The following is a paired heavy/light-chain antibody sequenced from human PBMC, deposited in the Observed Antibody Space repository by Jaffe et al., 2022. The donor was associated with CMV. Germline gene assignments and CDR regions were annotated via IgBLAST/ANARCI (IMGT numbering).Light chain of an antibody. J-gene: IGKJ3*01. V-gene: IGKV3-20*01. Sequence: EIVLTQSPGTLSLSPGERATLSCRASQSVSSSYLAWYQQKPGQAPRLLIYGASSRATGIPDRFSGSGSGTDFTLTISRLEPEDFAVYYCQQYGSSPRLTFGPGTKVDIK. CDR2: GAS. CDR1: QSVSSSY. CDR3: QQYGSSPRLT.
Heavy chain of an antibody. J-gene: IGHJ6*02. Sequence: QVQLVQSGAEVKKPGASVKVSCKASGYTFTSYDINWVRQATGQGLEWMGWMNPNSGNTGYAQKFQGRVTMTRNTSISTAYMELSSLRSEDTAVYYCARWYWIQLWSYYYYYGMDVWGQGTTVTVSS. CDR1: GYTFTSYD. CDR2: MNPNSGNT. CDR3: ARWYWIQLWSYYYYYGMDV. V-gene: IGHV1-8*01. D-gene: IGHD5-18*01.